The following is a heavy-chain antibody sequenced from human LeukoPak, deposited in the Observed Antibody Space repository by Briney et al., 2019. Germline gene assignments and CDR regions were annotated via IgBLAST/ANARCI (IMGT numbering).Heavy chain of an antibody. Sequence: GGSLRLSCVVSGFIVSSNHISWARQTPGKGLEWVSVFYSGGSTYYADSVKGRFTISRDNSKNTVYLQMNSLRVEDTAVYYCAREGSLGGLSTFDIWGQGTMVTVSS. D-gene: IGHD3-10*01. V-gene: IGHV3-53*01. CDR2: FYSGGST. J-gene: IGHJ3*02. CDR1: GFIVSSNH. CDR3: AREGSLGGLSTFDI.